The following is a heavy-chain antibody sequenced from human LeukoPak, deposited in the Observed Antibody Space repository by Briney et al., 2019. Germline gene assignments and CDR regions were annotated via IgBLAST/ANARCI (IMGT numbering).Heavy chain of an antibody. CDR2: ISYDGSNK. J-gene: IGHJ4*02. CDR1: GFTFSSYA. V-gene: IGHV3-30-3*01. Sequence: GRSLRLSCAASGFTFSSYAMHWVRQAPGKGLEGVAVISYDGSNKYYADSVKGRFTISRDTSKNTLYLQMNSLRAEDTAVYYCVREVHYYYDSSGYLDYWGQGTLVTVSS. CDR3: VREVHYYYDSSGYLDY. D-gene: IGHD3-22*01.